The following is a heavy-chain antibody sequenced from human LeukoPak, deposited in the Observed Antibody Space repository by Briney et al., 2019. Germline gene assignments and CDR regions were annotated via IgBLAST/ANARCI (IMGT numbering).Heavy chain of an antibody. D-gene: IGHD3-3*01. CDR2: IYYSGST. CDR1: GGSISSGGYY. CDR3: ARGEGLRFLEWLEGYYFDY. J-gene: IGHJ4*02. Sequence: SETLSLTCTVSGGSISSGGYYWSWIRQHPGKGLEWIGYIYYSGSTYYNPSLKSRVTISVDTSKNQFSLKLSSVTAADTAVYYCARGEGLRFLEWLEGYYFDYWGQGTLVTVSS. V-gene: IGHV4-31*03.